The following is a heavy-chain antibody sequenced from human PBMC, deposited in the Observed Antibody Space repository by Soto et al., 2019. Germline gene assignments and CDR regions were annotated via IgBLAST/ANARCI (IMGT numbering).Heavy chain of an antibody. J-gene: IGHJ6*02. V-gene: IGHV3-9*01. CDR1: GFTFDDYA. D-gene: IGHD2-15*01. CDR3: AKDMRGGSGSSRYYYGLDV. CDR2: ISWNSGTI. Sequence: EVQLVESGGGLVQPGRSLRLSCAASGFTFDDYAMHWVRQAPGKGLEWVSGISWNSGTIVYADSVKGRFTISRDNAKNSLYLQMNSLRGEDTALYYCAKDMRGGSGSSRYYYGLDVWGQGTTVTVSS.